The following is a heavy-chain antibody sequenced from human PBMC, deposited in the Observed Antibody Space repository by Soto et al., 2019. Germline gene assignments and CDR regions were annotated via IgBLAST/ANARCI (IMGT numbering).Heavy chain of an antibody. CDR3: ARLNSGYEISPFDY. J-gene: IGHJ4*02. D-gene: IGHD5-12*01. CDR1: GGSISSGGYY. CDR2: IYYSGST. V-gene: IGHV4-31*03. Sequence: SETLSLTCTVSGGSISSGGYYWSWIRQHPGKGLEWIGYIYYSGSTYYNPSLKSRVTISVDTSKNQFSLKLSSVTAADTAVYYCARLNSGYEISPFDYWGQGTLVTVSS.